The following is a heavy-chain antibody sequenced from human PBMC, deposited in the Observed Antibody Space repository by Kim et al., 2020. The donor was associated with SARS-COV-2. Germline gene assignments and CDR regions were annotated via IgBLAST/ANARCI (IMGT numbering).Heavy chain of an antibody. J-gene: IGHJ4*02. V-gene: IGHV3-23*01. D-gene: IGHD6-19*01. Sequence: ADAVKGRFTISRDNSKNTLYLQMNSLRAEDTAVYYCAKGGYSSADGYMEYWGQGTLVTVSS. CDR3: AKGGYSSADGYMEY.